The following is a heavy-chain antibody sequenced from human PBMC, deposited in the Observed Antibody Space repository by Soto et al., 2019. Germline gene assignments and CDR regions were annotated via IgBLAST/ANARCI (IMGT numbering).Heavy chain of an antibody. J-gene: IGHJ6*03. D-gene: IGHD2-15*01. CDR2: ISAYNGNT. Sequence: GXSVKVSYNASGYTFTSYGISWVRHAPGQRLEWMGWISAYNGNTNYAQKLQGSVTMTTDTSTSTAYMELRSLRSDETAVYYCAREDCSGGSCYDYYMDVWGKGTTVTVSS. CDR1: GYTFTSYG. V-gene: IGHV1-18*01. CDR3: AREDCSGGSCYDYYMDV.